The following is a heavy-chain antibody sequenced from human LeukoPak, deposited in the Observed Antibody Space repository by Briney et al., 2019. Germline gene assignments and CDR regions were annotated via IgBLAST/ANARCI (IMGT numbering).Heavy chain of an antibody. V-gene: IGHV4-59*01. J-gene: IGHJ5*02. CDR1: GGSISSYY. CDR2: IYYSGST. CDR3: ARSRRGSGWYSGWFDP. Sequence: SETLSLTCTVSGGSISSYYWSWIRQPPGKGLEWIGYIYYSGSTNYNPSLKSRVTISVDTSKNQLSLKLSSVTAADTAVYYCARSRRGSGWYSGWFDPWGQGTLVTVSS. D-gene: IGHD6-19*01.